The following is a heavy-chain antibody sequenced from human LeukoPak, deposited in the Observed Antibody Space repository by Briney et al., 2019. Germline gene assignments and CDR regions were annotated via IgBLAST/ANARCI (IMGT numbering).Heavy chain of an antibody. CDR2: ISGSGGST. CDR3: ARADSEGVTIFGVVIIGPLGY. D-gene: IGHD3-3*01. V-gene: IGHV3-23*01. J-gene: IGHJ4*02. CDR1: GFTFSTYA. Sequence: PGGSLRLSCEASGFTFSTYAMSWVRQAPGKGLEWVSAISGSGGSTYYADSVKGRFTISRDNSKNTLYLQMNSLRAEDTAVYYCARADSEGVTIFGVVIIGPLGYWGQGTLVTVSS.